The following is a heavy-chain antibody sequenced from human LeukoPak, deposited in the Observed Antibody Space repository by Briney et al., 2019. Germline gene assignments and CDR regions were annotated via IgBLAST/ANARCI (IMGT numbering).Heavy chain of an antibody. CDR2: ISWNSGGI. Sequence: GGSLRLSCAASGFTFDDYAMHWVRQAPGKGLEWVSGISWNSGGIGYADSVKGRFTISRDNAKNSLYLQMNSLRAEDTALYYCAKGYDCVDAFDIWGQGTMVTVSS. CDR1: GFTFDDYA. D-gene: IGHD5-12*01. CDR3: AKGYDCVDAFDI. J-gene: IGHJ3*02. V-gene: IGHV3-9*01.